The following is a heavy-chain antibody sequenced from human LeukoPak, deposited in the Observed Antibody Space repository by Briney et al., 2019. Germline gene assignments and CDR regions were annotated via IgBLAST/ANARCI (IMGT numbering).Heavy chain of an antibody. Sequence: GGSLRLSCTTSGLTFSTSGFNWVRQAPGKGREWVASIGPTGFDRYHADSIKGRFTISRDNANNFLYLQMDSMRAEDTAAYYCATETNGRHYDYWGQGTLLTVSS. V-gene: IGHV3-21*06. CDR2: IGPTGFDR. CDR3: ATETNGRHYDY. J-gene: IGHJ4*02. CDR1: GLTFSTSG. D-gene: IGHD1-14*01.